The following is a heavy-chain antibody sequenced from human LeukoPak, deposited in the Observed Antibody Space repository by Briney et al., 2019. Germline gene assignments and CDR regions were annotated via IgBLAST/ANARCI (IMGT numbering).Heavy chain of an antibody. J-gene: IGHJ4*02. V-gene: IGHV1-46*03. D-gene: IGHD2-21*01. Sequence: ASVKVSCKASGYTFTSYYMHWLRQAPGQGLEWMGIINPSGGSTSYAQKFQGRVTITRDTSTSTVYMELSSLRSEDTAVYYCARADRTTKATASPSAYCGGDCSSGFDYWGQGTLVTVSS. CDR1: GYTFTSYY. CDR2: INPSGGST. CDR3: ARADRTTKATASPSAYCGGDCSSGFDY.